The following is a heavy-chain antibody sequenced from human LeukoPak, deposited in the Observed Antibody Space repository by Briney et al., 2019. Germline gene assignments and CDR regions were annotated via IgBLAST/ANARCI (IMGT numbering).Heavy chain of an antibody. CDR3: ARSPHILTGENFDY. D-gene: IGHD3-9*01. CDR1: GYTFTGYY. J-gene: IGHJ4*02. Sequence: ASVNVSCKASGYTFTGYYMHWVRQAPGQGLEWMGWINPNHGDTNYAQKFQDRVSMTRGTSISTAYMHLSRLRSADTAVYYCARSPHILTGENFDYWGQGTLLTVSS. V-gene: IGHV1-2*02. CDR2: INPNHGDT.